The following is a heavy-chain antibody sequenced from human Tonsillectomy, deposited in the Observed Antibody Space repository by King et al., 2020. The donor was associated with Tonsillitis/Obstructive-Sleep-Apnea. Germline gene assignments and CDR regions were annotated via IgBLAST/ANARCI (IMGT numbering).Heavy chain of an antibody. CDR3: ARGRDTAMVIDN. D-gene: IGHD5-18*01. J-gene: IGHJ4*02. CDR1: GGSFSGYY. CDR2: INHSGST. V-gene: IGHV4-34*01. Sequence: VQLQQWGAGLLKPSETLSLTCAVYGGSFSGYYWSWIRQPPGKGLEWSGEINHSGSTNYNPSLKSRVTISVDTSKNQFSLKLSSVTAADTAVYYCARGRDTAMVIDNWGQGTLVTVSS.